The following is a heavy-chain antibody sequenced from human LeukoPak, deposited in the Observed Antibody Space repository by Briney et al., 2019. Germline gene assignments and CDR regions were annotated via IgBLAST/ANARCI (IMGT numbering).Heavy chain of an antibody. CDR1: GFTFSSYS. J-gene: IGHJ4*02. V-gene: IGHV3-21*01. Sequence: PGGSLRLSCAAPGFTFSSYSMNWVRQAPGRGLEWVSSISSSSSYIYYADSVKGRFTISRDNAKNSLYLQMSSLRAEDTAVYYCARDLWFGEFDLFDYWGQGTLVTVSS. CDR2: ISSSSSYI. CDR3: ARDLWFGEFDLFDY. D-gene: IGHD3-10*01.